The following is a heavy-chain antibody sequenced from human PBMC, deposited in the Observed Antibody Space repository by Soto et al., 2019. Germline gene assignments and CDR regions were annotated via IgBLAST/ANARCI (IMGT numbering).Heavy chain of an antibody. D-gene: IGHD6-13*01. Sequence: GGSLRLSCAASGFTFSSYAMSWVRQAPGKGLEWVSAISGSGGSTYYADSVKGRFTISRDNSKNTLYLQMNSLRAEDTAVYYCANNAIGASGSSWYYYYYYMDVWGKGTTVTVSS. J-gene: IGHJ6*03. CDR1: GFTFSSYA. CDR2: ISGSGGST. CDR3: ANNAIGASGSSWYYYYYYMDV. V-gene: IGHV3-23*01.